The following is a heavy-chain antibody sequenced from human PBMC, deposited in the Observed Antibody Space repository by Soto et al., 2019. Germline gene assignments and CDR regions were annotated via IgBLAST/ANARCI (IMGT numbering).Heavy chain of an antibody. CDR1: GGTFSSYA. CDR3: ASSGGYCSSTSCYKEFYYYGMDV. V-gene: IGHV1-69*13. J-gene: IGHJ6*02. D-gene: IGHD2-2*02. CDR2: IIPIFGTA. Sequence: VASVKVSCKASGGTFSSYAISWVRQAPGQGLEWMGGIIPIFGTANYAQKFQGRVTITADESTSTAYMELSSLRSEDTAVYYCASSGGYCSSTSCYKEFYYYGMDVWGQGTTVTVSS.